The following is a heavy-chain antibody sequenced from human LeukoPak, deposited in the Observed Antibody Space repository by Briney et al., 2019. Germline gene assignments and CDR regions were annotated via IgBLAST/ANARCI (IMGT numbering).Heavy chain of an antibody. D-gene: IGHD3-10*01. CDR2: INPNSGGT. Sequence: GASVKVSCKASGYTFTGYYMHWVRQAPGQGLEWMGWINPNSGGTNYAQKFQGRVTMTTDTSTSTAFMELRSLRSDDTAVYYCARDSGDEAFDIWGQGTMVTVSS. V-gene: IGHV1-2*02. CDR3: ARDSGDEAFDI. CDR1: GYTFTGYY. J-gene: IGHJ3*02.